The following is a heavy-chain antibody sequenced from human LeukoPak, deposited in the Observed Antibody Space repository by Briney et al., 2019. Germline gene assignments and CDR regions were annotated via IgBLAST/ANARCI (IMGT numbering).Heavy chain of an antibody. V-gene: IGHV4-30-2*01. D-gene: IGHD3-22*01. J-gene: IGHJ3*02. CDR2: IYHSGST. CDR1: GGSISSGGYS. Sequence: SQTLSHTCAVSGGSISSGGYSWSWIRQPPGKGLEWIGYIYHSGSTYYNPSLKSRVTISVDRSKNQFSLKLSSVTAADTAVYYCARVSGYYYDSSGYYDIRDAFDIWGQGTMVTVSS. CDR3: ARVSGYYYDSSGYYDIRDAFDI.